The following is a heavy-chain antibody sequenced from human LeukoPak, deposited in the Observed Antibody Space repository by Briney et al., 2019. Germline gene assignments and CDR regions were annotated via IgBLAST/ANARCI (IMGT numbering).Heavy chain of an antibody. D-gene: IGHD6-6*01. V-gene: IGHV1-69*13. Sequence: GASVKVSCKASGGTFSSYAISWVRQAPGQGLEWMGGIIPIFGTANYAQKFQGRVTITADESTSTAYMELSSLRSEDTAAYYCASSHLSRYSSSSVYWYFDLWGRGTLVTVSS. CDR1: GGTFSSYA. CDR2: IIPIFGTA. J-gene: IGHJ2*01. CDR3: ASSHLSRYSSSSVYWYFDL.